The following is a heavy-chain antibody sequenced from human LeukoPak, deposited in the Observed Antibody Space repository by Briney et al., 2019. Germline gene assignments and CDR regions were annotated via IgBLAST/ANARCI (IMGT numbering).Heavy chain of an antibody. CDR1: GGSISSGDYY. J-gene: IGHJ4*02. Sequence: SETLSLTCIVSGGSISSGDYYWSWIRQPPGKGLEWIGYIYYSGSTYYNPSLKSRVTISVDTSKNQFSLKLSSVTAADTAVYYCAREIVVVPAAHYFDYWGQGTLVTVSS. CDR3: AREIVVVPAAHYFDY. V-gene: IGHV4-30-4*01. CDR2: IYYSGST. D-gene: IGHD2-2*01.